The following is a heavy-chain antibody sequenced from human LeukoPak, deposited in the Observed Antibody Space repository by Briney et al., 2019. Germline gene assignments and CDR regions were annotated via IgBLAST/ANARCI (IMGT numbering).Heavy chain of an antibody. CDR2: ISGSGGST. V-gene: IGHV3-23*01. J-gene: IGHJ4*02. D-gene: IGHD3-22*01. CDR3: AKFQHYYDSSGYSTPDY. Sequence: PGGSLRLSCAASGFTFSSYAMSWVRQAPGKGLDWVSAISGSGGSTYYADSVKGRFTISRDNSKNTLYLQMNSLRAEDTAVYYCAKFQHYYDSSGYSTPDYWGQGTLVTASS. CDR1: GFTFSSYA.